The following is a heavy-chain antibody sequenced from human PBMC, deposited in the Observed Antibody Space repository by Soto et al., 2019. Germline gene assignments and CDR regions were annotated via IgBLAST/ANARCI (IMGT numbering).Heavy chain of an antibody. V-gene: IGHV1-46*03. CDR2: INPSGGTA. CDR1: GYTFTSYY. D-gene: IGHD5-18*01. Sequence: ASVKVSCKASGYTFTSYYMHWVRQAPGQGLEWMGIINPSGGTANYAQKFQGRVTITADESTSTAYMELSSLRSEDTAVYYCARVYPSDTRYGYVGNNWFDPWGQGTLVTVSS. J-gene: IGHJ5*02. CDR3: ARVYPSDTRYGYVGNNWFDP.